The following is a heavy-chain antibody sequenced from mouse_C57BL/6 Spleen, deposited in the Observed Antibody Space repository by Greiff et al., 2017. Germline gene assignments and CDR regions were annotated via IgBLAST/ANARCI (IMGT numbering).Heavy chain of an antibody. CDR3: ARSDGYYDFDY. CDR1: GFTFSDYG. D-gene: IGHD2-3*01. V-gene: IGHV5-17*01. Sequence: EVKLEESGGGLVKPGGSLKLSCAASGFTFSDYGMHWVRQAPEKGLEWVAYISSGSSTIYYADTVKGRFTISRDNAKNTLFLQMTSRRSEDTAMYYCARSDGYYDFDYWGQGTTLTVSS. J-gene: IGHJ2*01. CDR2: ISSGSSTI.